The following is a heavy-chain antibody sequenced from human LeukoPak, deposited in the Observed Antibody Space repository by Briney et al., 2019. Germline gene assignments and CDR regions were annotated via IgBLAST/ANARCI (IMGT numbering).Heavy chain of an antibody. CDR3: ARGVNSGYFDY. CDR1: GDSISLSFYY. CDR2: VYYSGTT. D-gene: IGHD1-26*01. J-gene: IGHJ4*02. Sequence: SETLSLTCSVSGDSISLSFYYWGWIRQPPGKALEWIGSVYYSGTTSYNPSLKSRVTISVDTSKNQFSLKLTSVTAADTAVYYCARGVNSGYFDYCGQGTLVTVSS. V-gene: IGHV4-39*07.